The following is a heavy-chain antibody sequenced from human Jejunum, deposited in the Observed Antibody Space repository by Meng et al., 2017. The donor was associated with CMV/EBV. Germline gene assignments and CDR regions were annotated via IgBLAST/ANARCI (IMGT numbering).Heavy chain of an antibody. V-gene: IGHV3-21*01. D-gene: IGHD3-3*01. CDR1: FSIYS. CDR2: ISGSSSHI. Sequence: FSIYSMNWVRQAPGKGLEWVSSISGSSSHIYYADSVKGRFTISRDNAKNSLYLQMNSLRAEDTAVYYCARDAVFGVVTYYYGMDVWGQGTTVTVSS. CDR3: ARDAVFGVVTYYYGMDV. J-gene: IGHJ6*02.